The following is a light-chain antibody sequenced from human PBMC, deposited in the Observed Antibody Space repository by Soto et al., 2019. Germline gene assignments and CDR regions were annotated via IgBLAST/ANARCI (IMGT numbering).Light chain of an antibody. V-gene: IGKV3-20*01. CDR3: QQYGSSLTWT. J-gene: IGKJ1*01. CDR1: QSVGSD. Sequence: EIVMTQSPATLSVSPGEIATLSFSASQSVGSDLAWYQQKPGQAPRLLIYGASSRATGIPDRFSGSGSGTDFTLTISRLEPEDFAVYYCQQYGSSLTWTFGQGTKVDIK. CDR2: GAS.